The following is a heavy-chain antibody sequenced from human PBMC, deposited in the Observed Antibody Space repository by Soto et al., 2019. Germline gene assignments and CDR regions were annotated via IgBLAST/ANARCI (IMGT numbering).Heavy chain of an antibody. CDR2: ISGSGGST. J-gene: IGHJ4*02. D-gene: IGHD1-26*01. V-gene: IGHV3-23*01. Sequence: PGGSLILSCAASGFTFSSYAMSWVRQAPGKGLEWVSAISGSGGSTYYADSVKGRFTISRDNSKNTLYLQMNSLRAEDTAVYYCAKPREAPYYFDYWGQGTLVTVSS. CDR3: AKPREAPYYFDY. CDR1: GFTFSSYA.